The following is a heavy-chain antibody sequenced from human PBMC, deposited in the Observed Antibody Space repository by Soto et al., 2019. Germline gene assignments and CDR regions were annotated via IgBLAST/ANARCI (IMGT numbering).Heavy chain of an antibody. CDR3: AHTSPNGDAFDI. D-gene: IGHD7-27*01. CDR2: IYWDDDK. J-gene: IGHJ3*02. Sequence: QITLKESGPPLVKPTQTLTLTCTFSGFSLSTSGVGVGWIRQPPGKALEWLALIYWDDDKRYSPSLKSRLTITKDTSKNQVVLTMTNMDPVDTATYYCAHTSPNGDAFDIWGQGTMVTVSS. V-gene: IGHV2-5*02. CDR1: GFSLSTSGVG.